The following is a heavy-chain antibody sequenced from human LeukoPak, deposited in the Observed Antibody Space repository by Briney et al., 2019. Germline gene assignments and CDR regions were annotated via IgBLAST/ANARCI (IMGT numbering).Heavy chain of an antibody. CDR2: IRYDGSNK. J-gene: IGHJ4*02. CDR1: GFTFSSYG. Sequence: GGSLRLSCAGSGFTFSSYGMHWVRQAPGKGLEWVAFIRYDGSNKYYADSVKGRFTISRDNSKNTLYLQMNGLRAEDTAVYYCARWLQFSLDYWGQGTLVTVSS. D-gene: IGHD5-24*01. V-gene: IGHV3-30*02. CDR3: ARWLQFSLDY.